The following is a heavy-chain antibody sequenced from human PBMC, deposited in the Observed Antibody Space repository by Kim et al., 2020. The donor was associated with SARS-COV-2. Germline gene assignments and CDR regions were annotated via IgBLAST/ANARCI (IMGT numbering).Heavy chain of an antibody. CDR1: GGSISSSSYY. J-gene: IGHJ3*02. V-gene: IGHV4-39*01. D-gene: IGHD3-10*01. Sequence: SETLSLTCTVSGGSISSSSYYWGWIRQPPGKGLEWIGSIYYSGSTYYNPSLKSRVTISVDTSKNQFSLKLSSVTAADTAVYYCARPQPESGSYASDAFDIWGQGTMVTVSS. CDR2: IYYSGST. CDR3: ARPQPESGSYASDAFDI.